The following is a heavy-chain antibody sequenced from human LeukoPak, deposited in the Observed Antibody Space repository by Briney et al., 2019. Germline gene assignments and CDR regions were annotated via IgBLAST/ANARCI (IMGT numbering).Heavy chain of an antibody. J-gene: IGHJ6*03. CDR1: GFTVSINY. CDR3: ARVYKWLVLTFYYYYMDV. V-gene: IGHV3-53*01. Sequence: GGSLRLSCAASGFTVSINYMSCVRRAPGKGLECVSVIYSGGSTYYADSVNGRFTISRDNSKNTLYLQMNSLRAEDTAVYYCARVYKWLVLTFYYYYMDVWGKGTTVTVSS. D-gene: IGHD6-19*01. CDR2: IYSGGST.